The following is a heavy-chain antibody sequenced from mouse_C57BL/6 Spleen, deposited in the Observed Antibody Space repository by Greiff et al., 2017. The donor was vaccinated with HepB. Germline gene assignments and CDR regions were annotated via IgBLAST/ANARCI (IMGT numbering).Heavy chain of an antibody. D-gene: IGHD2-12*01. J-gene: IGHJ3*01. CDR1: GYTFTDYY. CDR3: ARGGDSYYDWFAY. V-gene: IGHV1-26*01. Sequence: EVQLQQSGPELVKPGASVKISCKASGYTFTDYYMNWVKQSNGKSLEWIGDINPNNGGTSYKQKFKGKATLTVAKSTSTAYMELRSLTSEDSAVYYCARGGDSYYDWFAYWGQGTLVTVSA. CDR2: INPNNGGT.